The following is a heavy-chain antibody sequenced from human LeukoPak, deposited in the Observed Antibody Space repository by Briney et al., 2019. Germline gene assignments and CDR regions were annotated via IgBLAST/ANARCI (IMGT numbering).Heavy chain of an antibody. Sequence: PGGSLRLSCAASGFTFSSYEMNWVRQAPGKGLEWGSYISSSGSTIYYADSVKGRFTISRDNAKNSLYLQMNSLRAEDTAIYYCVRDLQRHYLGVAVAGRRRWFDPWGQGTLVTVSS. D-gene: IGHD6-13*01. V-gene: IGHV3-48*03. CDR3: VRDLQRHYLGVAVAGRRRWFDP. CDR1: GFTFSSYE. CDR2: ISSSGSTI. J-gene: IGHJ5*02.